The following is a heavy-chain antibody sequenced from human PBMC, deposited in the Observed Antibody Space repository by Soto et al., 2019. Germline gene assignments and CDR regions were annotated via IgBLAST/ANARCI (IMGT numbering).Heavy chain of an antibody. V-gene: IGHV3-23*01. CDR1: GFTFSSYA. CDR2: ISGSGGST. Sequence: GGSLRLSCAASGFTFSSYAMSWIRQAPGKGLEWVSAISGSGGSTYYADSVKGRFTISRDNSRSTLYLQMNSLRAEDTALYYCAKGRSYYYYYGVDVWGQGTTVTVSS. J-gene: IGHJ6*02. CDR3: AKGRSYYYYYGVDV.